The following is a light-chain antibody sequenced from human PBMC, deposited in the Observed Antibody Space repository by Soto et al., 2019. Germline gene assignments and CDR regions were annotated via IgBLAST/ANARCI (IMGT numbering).Light chain of an antibody. CDR3: QQYNSYSTWT. CDR2: DAS. V-gene: IGKV1-5*01. J-gene: IGKJ1*01. CDR1: QSVSRW. Sequence: DIQMTQSPSTLSASVGDRVTITCRASQSVSRWVAWYQQKPGKAPKVLIWDASSLQRGVPSRFSGSGSGTEFTLTISSLQPDDFATYYCQQYNSYSTWTFGQGTKVDIK.